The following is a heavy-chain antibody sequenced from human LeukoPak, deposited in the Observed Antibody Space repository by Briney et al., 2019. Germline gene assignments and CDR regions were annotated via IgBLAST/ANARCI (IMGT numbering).Heavy chain of an antibody. Sequence: GGSLRLSCAASGFTFSSYWMSWVRQAPGKGLEWVANIKQDGSDKYYVDSVKGRFTISRDNPKNSLYLQMNSLRAEDTAVCYCALPRGASGWDPFDYWGQGTLVTVSS. V-gene: IGHV3-7*01. J-gene: IGHJ4*02. CDR1: GFTFSSYW. CDR3: ALPRGASGWDPFDY. CDR2: IKQDGSDK. D-gene: IGHD6-19*01.